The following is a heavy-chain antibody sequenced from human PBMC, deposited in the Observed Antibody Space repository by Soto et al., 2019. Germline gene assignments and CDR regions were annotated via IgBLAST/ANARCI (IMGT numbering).Heavy chain of an antibody. Sequence: SETLSLTCTVSGGSISSGDYYWSWIRQPPGKGLEWIGYIYYSGSTYYNPSLKSRVTISVDTSKNQFSLKLSSVTAADTAVYYCARSKDVDIMTTVTTRWFDPWGQGTLVTVSS. J-gene: IGHJ5*02. CDR2: IYYSGST. D-gene: IGHD4-4*01. V-gene: IGHV4-30-4*01. CDR3: ARSKDVDIMTTVTTRWFDP. CDR1: GGSISSGDYY.